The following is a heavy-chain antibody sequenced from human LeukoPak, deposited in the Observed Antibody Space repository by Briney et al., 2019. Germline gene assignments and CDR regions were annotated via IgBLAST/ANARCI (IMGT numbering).Heavy chain of an antibody. CDR1: GDSVSSNSAA. CDR2: TYYRSKWYN. V-gene: IGHV6-1*01. Sequence: SQTLSLTCAISGDSVSSNSAAWNWIRQSTSRGLEWLGRTYYRSKWYNDYAVSVKSRITINPDTSKNQFSLQLNSVTPEDTAVYYCARLTQYYYDSSGYYYYFDYWGQGTLVTVSS. CDR3: ARLTQYYYDSSGYYYYFDY. J-gene: IGHJ4*02. D-gene: IGHD3-22*01.